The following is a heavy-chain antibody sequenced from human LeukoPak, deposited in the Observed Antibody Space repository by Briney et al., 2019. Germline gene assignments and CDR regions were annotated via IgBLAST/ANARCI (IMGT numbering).Heavy chain of an antibody. D-gene: IGHD3-22*01. Sequence: SETLSLTCTVSGGSISSSSYYWGWIRQPPGKGLEWFGSIYYSGSTYYNPSLKSRVTISEDPSKNQFSLKLSSVTAADTAVYYCASQSVYYYDSSGYYVYFDYWGQGTLVTVSS. J-gene: IGHJ4*02. CDR2: IYYSGST. CDR3: ASQSVYYYDSSGYYVYFDY. V-gene: IGHV4-39*01. CDR1: GGSISSSSYY.